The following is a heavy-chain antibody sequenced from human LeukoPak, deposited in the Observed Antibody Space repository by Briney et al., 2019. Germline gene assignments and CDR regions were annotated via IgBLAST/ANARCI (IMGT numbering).Heavy chain of an antibody. CDR1: GYTFNGYY. J-gene: IGHJ4*02. CDR3: AREVTTGTTGY. D-gene: IGHD1-1*01. V-gene: IGHV1-2*02. Sequence: ASVKVSCKASGYTFNGYYIHWVRQAPGQGPEWMGWINPNSGGTNYAQKFQGRVTMTRDTSISTAYTELSRLTSDDTAVYYCAREVTTGTTGYWGQGTLVTVSS. CDR2: INPNSGGT.